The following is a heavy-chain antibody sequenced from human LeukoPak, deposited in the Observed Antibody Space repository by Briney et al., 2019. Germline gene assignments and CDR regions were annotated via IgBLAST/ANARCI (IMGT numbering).Heavy chain of an antibody. CDR3: ARGGAARLHFQN. CDR2: IYHSGST. Sequence: SETLSLTCTVSGGSISSYYWSWIRQPPGKGLEWIGYIYHSGSTNYNPSLQSRVTISVDTSKNQFSLNLNSVTAADTAVYYCARGGAARLHFQNWGQGTLVTVSS. J-gene: IGHJ1*01. V-gene: IGHV4-59*01. CDR1: GGSISSYY. D-gene: IGHD6-6*01.